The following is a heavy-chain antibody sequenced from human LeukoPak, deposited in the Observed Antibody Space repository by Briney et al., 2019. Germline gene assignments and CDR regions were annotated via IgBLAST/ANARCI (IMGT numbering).Heavy chain of an antibody. V-gene: IGHV1-2*02. D-gene: IGHD3-3*01. CDR3: ARRTYYDFWSGYYFSLSDVGAFDI. J-gene: IGHJ3*02. CDR2: INPNSGGT. CDR1: GYTFTGYY. Sequence: ASVKVSCKASGYTFTGYYMHWVRQAPGQGLEWMGWINPNSGGTNYAQKFQGRVTMTRDTSISTASMELSSLRSEDTAVCYCARRTYYDFWSGYYFSLSDVGAFDIWGQGTMVTVSS.